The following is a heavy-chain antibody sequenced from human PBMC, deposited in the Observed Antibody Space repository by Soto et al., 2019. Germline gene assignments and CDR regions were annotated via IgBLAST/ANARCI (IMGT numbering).Heavy chain of an antibody. CDR3: AAVEAAADNYYYYGMDV. V-gene: IGHV1-69*01. D-gene: IGHD6-13*01. Sequence: QVQLVQSGTDVKKPGSSVKVSCKASGGTFSRYSISWVRQAPGQGLEWMGGIMPVFGITNYAQKFQGRVTLTADESTSTAYMELSSLSSEDTSVYYCAAVEAAADNYYYYGMDVWGQGTTVTVSS. CDR1: GGTFSRYS. CDR2: IMPVFGIT. J-gene: IGHJ6*02.